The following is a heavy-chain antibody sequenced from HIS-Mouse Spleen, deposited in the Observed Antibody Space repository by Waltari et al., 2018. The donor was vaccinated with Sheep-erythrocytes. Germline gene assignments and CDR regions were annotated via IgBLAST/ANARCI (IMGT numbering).Heavy chain of an antibody. CDR2: ISYDGSNK. CDR1: GFPFSRYG. Sequence: QVQLVEAGGGVVQPGRSLRLSGVPSGFPFSRYGMHWVRQAPGKGLEWVAVISYDGSNKYYADSVKGRFTTSRDNSKNTLYLQMNSLRAEDTAVYYCAKDPANWDAFDIWGQGTMVTVSS. V-gene: IGHV3-30*18. J-gene: IGHJ3*02. CDR3: AKDPANWDAFDI. D-gene: IGHD7-27*01.